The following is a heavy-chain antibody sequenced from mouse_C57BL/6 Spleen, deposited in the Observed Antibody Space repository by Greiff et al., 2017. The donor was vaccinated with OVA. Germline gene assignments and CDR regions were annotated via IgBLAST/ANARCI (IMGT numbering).Heavy chain of an antibody. V-gene: IGHV1-82*01. Sequence: VQLQESGPELVKPGASVKISCKASGYAFSSSWMNWMNWIGRIYPGDGDTNYNGKFKGKAKLTADKSSSTAYLQLSSLTSEDSAVYFCASSLENYYAMDYWGQGTSVTVSS. CDR1: GYAFSSSW. D-gene: IGHD2-10*02. CDR2: IYPGDGDT. CDR3: ASSLENYYAMDY. J-gene: IGHJ4*01.